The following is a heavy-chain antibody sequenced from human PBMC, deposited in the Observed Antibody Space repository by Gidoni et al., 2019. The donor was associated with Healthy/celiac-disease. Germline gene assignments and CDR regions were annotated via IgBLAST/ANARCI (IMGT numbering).Heavy chain of an antibody. J-gene: IGHJ4*02. CDR3: LRDGYKGGDY. Sequence: QVQLQESGPGLVKPSETLSLTCPVSGGSVSSGSYYWSWIRQPPGKGLEWIGYIYYSGSTNYNPSLKSRVTISVDTSKNQFSLKLSSVTAADTAVYYCLRDGYKGGDYWGQGTLVTVSS. V-gene: IGHV4-61*01. D-gene: IGHD5-12*01. CDR1: GGSVSSGSYY. CDR2: IYYSGST.